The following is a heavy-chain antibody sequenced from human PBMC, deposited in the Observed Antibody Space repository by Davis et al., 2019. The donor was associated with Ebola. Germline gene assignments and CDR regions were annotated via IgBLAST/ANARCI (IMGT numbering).Heavy chain of an antibody. CDR2: ISYDGVSK. D-gene: IGHD3-10*01. CDR3: VKGGSYYGSGNYWVRYYGMDV. J-gene: IGHJ6*02. CDR1: GFVFSSYV. V-gene: IGHV3-30-3*01. Sequence: GESLKISCAASGFVFSSYVMSWVRQAPGKGLEWVAIISYDGVSKYYADSVRGRFTISRDNSKNTVYLQMNSLTTEDTAVYYCVKGGSYYGSGNYWVRYYGMDVWGQGTTVTVSS.